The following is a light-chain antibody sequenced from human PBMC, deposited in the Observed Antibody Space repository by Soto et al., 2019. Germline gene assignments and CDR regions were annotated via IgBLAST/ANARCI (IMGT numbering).Light chain of an antibody. V-gene: IGKV3-20*01. CDR2: GAS. CDR1: QSVSSIY. CDR3: QQYGSSLYT. Sequence: EIVLTQSPDTLSLSPGERATLSCRASQSVSSIYLAWYQQKPGQAPRLLIYGASNRATGIPDRFSGSGSGIDFTLTISRLEPEDFAVYYCQQYGSSLYTFGQGTKLEIK. J-gene: IGKJ2*01.